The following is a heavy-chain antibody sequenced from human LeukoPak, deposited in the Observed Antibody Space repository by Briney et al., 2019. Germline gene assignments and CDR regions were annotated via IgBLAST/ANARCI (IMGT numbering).Heavy chain of an antibody. CDR3: AKIAAPGTYDAFDI. D-gene: IGHD6-13*01. J-gene: IGHJ3*02. Sequence: AGESLKISCKGSGYSFTNYLLGWVRQMPVKGLEWMGIIYPGDSDTRYSPTFQGQVTISADKSISTAYLQWSSLKASDTAMYYCAKIAAPGTYDAFDIWGQGTMVTVSS. CDR2: IYPGDSDT. V-gene: IGHV5-51*01. CDR1: GYSFTNYL.